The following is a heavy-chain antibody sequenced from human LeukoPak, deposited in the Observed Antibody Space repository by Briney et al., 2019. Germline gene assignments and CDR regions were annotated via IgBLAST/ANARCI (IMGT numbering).Heavy chain of an antibody. CDR1: GGTFNRYA. D-gene: IGHD5-18*01. J-gene: IGHJ4*02. Sequence: SVKVSCKASGGTFNRYAISWVRQAPGQGFEWLGGIIPMIDTVNYAQKVQGRVTITADESTDTAYMELSRLRSDDTAVYYCARIPYGYSGIDYWGQGTLVTVSS. V-gene: IGHV1-69*13. CDR3: ARIPYGYSGIDY. CDR2: IIPMIDTV.